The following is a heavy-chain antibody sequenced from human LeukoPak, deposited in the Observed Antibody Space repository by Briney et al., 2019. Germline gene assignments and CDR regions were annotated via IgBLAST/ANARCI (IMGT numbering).Heavy chain of an antibody. CDR1: GGSISSGGYY. J-gene: IGHJ5*02. V-gene: IGHV4-31*03. CDR2: IYYSGST. D-gene: IGHD4-17*01. Sequence: SQTLSLTCTVSGGSISSGGYYWSWIRQHPGKGLEWIGYIYYSGSTYYNPSLKSRVTISVDTSKNQFSLKLSSVTAADTAVYYCARVLTTVSNWFDPWGQGTLVTVSS. CDR3: ARVLTTVSNWFDP.